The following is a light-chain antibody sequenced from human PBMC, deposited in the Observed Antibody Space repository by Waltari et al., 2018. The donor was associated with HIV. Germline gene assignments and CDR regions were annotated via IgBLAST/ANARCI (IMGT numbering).Light chain of an antibody. J-gene: IGKJ2*01. CDR3: MQALELPPT. V-gene: IGKV2-29*03. CDR2: QVS. CDR1: QNLLNSDGKTY. Sequence: IVLTQAPLSLSVTPGQPATISCKSSQNLLNSDGKTYLYWYLQRPGQPPQLLIYQVSTRFSGVPDRFSGSGSWPYFTLKISRVEAEDVGTYYCMQALELPPTFGQGTKLDIK.